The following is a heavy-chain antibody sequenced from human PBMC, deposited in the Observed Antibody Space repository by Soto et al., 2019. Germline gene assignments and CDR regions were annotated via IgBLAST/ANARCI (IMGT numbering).Heavy chain of an antibody. CDR3: AKPDGDIVVVPAADDAFDI. V-gene: IGHV3-30*18. J-gene: IGHJ3*02. D-gene: IGHD2-2*01. CDR2: ISYDGSNK. CDR1: ECTVSSCG. Sequence: GGSLRLSFAASECTVSSCGMHWVRQAPGKGLEWVAVISYDGSNKYYADSVKGRFTISRDNSKNTLYLQMNSLRAEDTAVYYCAKPDGDIVVVPAADDAFDIWGQGTMVTVSS.